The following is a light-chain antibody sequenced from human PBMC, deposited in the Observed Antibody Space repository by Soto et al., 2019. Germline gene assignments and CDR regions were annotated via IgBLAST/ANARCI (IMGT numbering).Light chain of an antibody. CDR3: QQYNIWPLWT. Sequence: EIVMTQSPATLSVSPGDRATLSCRASESVTSSLAWYQQKPGQPPRLLSYAASTRATDVPARFSGGGSETEFTLTISSLQSEDFAVYFCQQYNIWPLWTFGQGTKLEIK. V-gene: IGKV3-15*01. J-gene: IGKJ1*01. CDR2: AAS. CDR1: ESVTSS.